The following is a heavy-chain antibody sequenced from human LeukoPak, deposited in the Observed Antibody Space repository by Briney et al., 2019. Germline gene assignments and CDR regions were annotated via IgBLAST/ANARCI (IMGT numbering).Heavy chain of an antibody. CDR1: GYTFTGYY. D-gene: IGHD3-3*01. J-gene: IGHJ5*02. CDR3: ARSENRVTIFGVVGNWFDP. CDR2: INPNSGGT. Sequence: APVKVSCKASGYTFTGYYMHWVRQAPGQGLEWMGWINPNSGGTNYAQKFQGRVTMTRDTSISTAYMELSRLRSDDTAVYYCARSENRVTIFGVVGNWFDPWGQGTLVTVSS. V-gene: IGHV1-2*02.